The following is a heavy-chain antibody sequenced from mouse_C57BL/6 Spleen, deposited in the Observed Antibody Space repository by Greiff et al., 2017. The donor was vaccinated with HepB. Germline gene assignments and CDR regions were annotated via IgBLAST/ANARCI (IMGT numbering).Heavy chain of an antibody. V-gene: IGHV1-64*01. J-gene: IGHJ1*03. D-gene: IGHD1-1*02. CDR3: ARGGRDWYFDV. Sequence: QVQLKQPGAELVKPGASVKLSCKASGYTFTSYWMHWVKQRPGQGLEWIGMIHPNSGSTNYNEKFKSKATLTVDKSSSTAYMQLSSLTSEDSAVYYCARGGRDWYFDVWAQGPRSPSPQ. CDR1: GYTFTSYW. CDR2: IHPNSGST.